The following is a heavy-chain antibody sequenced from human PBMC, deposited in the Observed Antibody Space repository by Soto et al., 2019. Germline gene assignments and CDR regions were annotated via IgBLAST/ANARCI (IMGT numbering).Heavy chain of an antibody. D-gene: IGHD4-17*01. J-gene: IGHJ4*02. CDR1: GFTFSDHY. Sequence: EVQLVESGGGLVQPGGSLRLSCATSGFTFSDHYMDWIRQAPGKGLEWVGRSRNKAKSFTTDYAASVKGRFTISRDDSKNSLYLQLNSLKTEDTAVYYCPKYTYGDRDYWGQGTLVTVSS. CDR2: SRNKAKSFTT. V-gene: IGHV3-72*01. CDR3: PKYTYGDRDY.